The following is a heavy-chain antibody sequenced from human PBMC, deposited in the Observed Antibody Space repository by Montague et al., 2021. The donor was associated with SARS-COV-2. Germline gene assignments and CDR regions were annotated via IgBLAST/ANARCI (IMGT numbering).Heavy chain of an antibody. CDR1: GFTFSRYW. Sequence: SLRLSCAASGFTFSRYWMTWVRQAPGKGLEWVANIKEDGSEKYYVDSVKGRFTISRDNAKNSLSLQMNSLRAEDTAVYYCARDAGGNFPTSFDYWGQGTLVTVSS. D-gene: IGHD4-23*01. V-gene: IGHV3-7*03. J-gene: IGHJ4*02. CDR3: ARDAGGNFPTSFDY. CDR2: IKEDGSEK.